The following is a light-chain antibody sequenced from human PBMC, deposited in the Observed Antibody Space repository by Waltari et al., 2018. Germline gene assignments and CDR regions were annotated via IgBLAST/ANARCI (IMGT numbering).Light chain of an antibody. CDR1: QNLGGC. J-gene: IGKJ4*01. CDR2: DTY. CDR3: QQFSVYPLT. V-gene: IGKV1-13*02. Sequence: QLTQFPASLSASIGDRLTITCRASQNLGGCLTWYQQKPGEPPRLLIYDTYTLQGGVPSRFSGGVSGTDYTLTISGLQPQDFATYYCQQFSVYPLTFGGGSKVEIK.